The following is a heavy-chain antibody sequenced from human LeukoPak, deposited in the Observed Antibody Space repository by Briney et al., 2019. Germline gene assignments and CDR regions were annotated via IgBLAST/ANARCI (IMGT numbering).Heavy chain of an antibody. D-gene: IGHD1-26*01. CDR1: GGSISSGGYY. V-gene: IGHV4-30-2*01. CDR3: ARSGSYQDYYYYMDV. CDR2: IYHSGST. J-gene: IGHJ6*03. Sequence: SQTLSLTCTVSGGSISSGGYYWSWIRQPPGKGLEWIGYIYHSGSTYYNPSLKSRVTISVDRSKNQFSLKLSSVTAADTAVYYCARSGSYQDYYYYMDVWGKGTTVTVSS.